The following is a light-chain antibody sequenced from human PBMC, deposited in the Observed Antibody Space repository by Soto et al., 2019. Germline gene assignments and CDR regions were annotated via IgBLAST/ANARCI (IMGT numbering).Light chain of an antibody. CDR2: DNK. CDR1: SPNIGNNY. V-gene: IGLV1-51*01. CDR3: GTWDSSLSAYV. J-gene: IGLJ1*01. Sequence: QSVLTPPPSVSAAPGQKVTTSCSGNSPNIGNNYVSWYQQLPGTAPKLLIYDNKKRPSGTPDRFSGSKSGTSATLAITGLQTGDEADYYCGTWDSSLSAYVFGTGTKVTVL.